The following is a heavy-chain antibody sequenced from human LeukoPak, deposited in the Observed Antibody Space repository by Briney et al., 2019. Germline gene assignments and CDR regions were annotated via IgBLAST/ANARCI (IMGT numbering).Heavy chain of an antibody. CDR1: GFTFDDYA. D-gene: IGHD6-19*01. CDR2: ISWNSGSI. V-gene: IGHV3-9*01. CDR3: AKDFGSGTLESSSGADAFDI. Sequence: QPGGSLRLSCAASGFTFDDYAMHWVRQAPGKGLEWVSGISWNSGSIGYADSVKGRFTISRDNAKNSLYLQMNSLRAEDTALYYCAKDFGSGTLESSSGADAFDIWGQGTMVTVSS. J-gene: IGHJ3*02.